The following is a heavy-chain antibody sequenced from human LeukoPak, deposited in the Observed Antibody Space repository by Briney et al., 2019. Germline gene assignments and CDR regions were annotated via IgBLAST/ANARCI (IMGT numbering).Heavy chain of an antibody. J-gene: IGHJ3*02. CDR2: IDYRGST. CDR3: AGSRSGYSYDHAAFEI. CDR1: GGSISTYY. V-gene: IGHV4-59*01. Sequence: PSETLPLTCTVSGGSISTYYWSWIRQPPGKGLEWIAYIDYRGSTTYNPSLRSRVTISVDTSRNQFSLKLSSVTAADTAVYYCAGSRSGYSYDHAAFEIWGQGTMVTVSS. D-gene: IGHD5-18*01.